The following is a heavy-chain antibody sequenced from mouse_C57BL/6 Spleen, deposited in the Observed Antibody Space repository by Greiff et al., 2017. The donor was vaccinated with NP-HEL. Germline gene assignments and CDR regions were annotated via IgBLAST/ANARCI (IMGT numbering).Heavy chain of an antibody. D-gene: IGHD2-4*01. CDR2: IDPEDGET. J-gene: IGHJ2*01. CDR1: GFNFTDYY. CDR3: AKDYDVYYFDY. Sequence: EVQLQQSGAELVKPGASVKLSCTASGFNFTDYYMHWVKQRTERGLAWIGRIDPEDGETKSAPKFQGKATITADTSSNTAYLQLSSLTSEDTAVYYCAKDYDVYYFDYWGQGTTLTVSS. V-gene: IGHV14-2*01.